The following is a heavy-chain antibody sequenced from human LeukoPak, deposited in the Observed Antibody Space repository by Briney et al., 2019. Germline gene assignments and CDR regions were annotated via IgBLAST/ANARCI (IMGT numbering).Heavy chain of an antibody. Sequence: TGGSLRLSCAASGFTFSSYSMSWVRQAPGKGLEWVSVIYSGGSTYYADSVKGRFTISRDNSKNTLYLQMNSLRAEDTAVYYCASGYYFDYWGQGTLVTVSS. CDR3: ASGYYFDY. J-gene: IGHJ4*02. CDR2: IYSGGST. V-gene: IGHV3-53*01. CDR1: GFTFSSYS.